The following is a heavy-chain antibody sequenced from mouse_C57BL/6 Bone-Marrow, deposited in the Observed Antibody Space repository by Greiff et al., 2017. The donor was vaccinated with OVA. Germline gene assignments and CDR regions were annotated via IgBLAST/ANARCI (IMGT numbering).Heavy chain of an antibody. V-gene: IGHV1-19*01. CDR1: GYTLTDYY. D-gene: IGHD3-1*01. CDR3: ARSRGWFAY. J-gene: IGHJ3*01. Sequence: VQLQQSGPVLVKPGASVKMSCKASGYTLTDYYMNWVKQSHGKSLEWIGVINPYNGGTSYNQKFKGKATLTVDKSSSTAYMELNSLTSEDSAVYYCARSRGWFAYWGQGTLVTVSA. CDR2: INPYNGGT.